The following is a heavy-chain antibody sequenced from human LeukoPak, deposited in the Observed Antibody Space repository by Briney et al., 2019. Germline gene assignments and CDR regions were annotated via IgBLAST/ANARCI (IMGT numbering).Heavy chain of an antibody. CDR1: GFTFSSYS. J-gene: IGHJ1*01. D-gene: IGHD2-2*01. CDR2: ISSSSSYI. V-gene: IGHV3-21*01. Sequence: PGGSLRLSCAASGFTFSSYSMNWVRQAPGKGLEWVSSISSSSSYIYYADSVKGRFTISRDNAKNSLYLQMNSLRAEDTAMYYCARDFGLVPAAMSYFQHWGQGTLVTVSS. CDR3: ARDFGLVPAAMSYFQH.